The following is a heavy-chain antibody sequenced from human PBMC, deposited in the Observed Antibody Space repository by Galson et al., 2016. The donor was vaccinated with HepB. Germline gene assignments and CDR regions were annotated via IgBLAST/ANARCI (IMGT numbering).Heavy chain of an antibody. Sequence: SLRLSCAASGFTFSSYGKHWVRQAPGQGLEWVAVIWYDGNSKYFADSVKGRFTISRDNSKNTLYLQMNSLRAEDTAVYYCAREGWELRGAFDIWGQGTMVTVSS. CDR3: AREGWELRGAFDI. D-gene: IGHD1-26*01. CDR1: GFTFSSYG. J-gene: IGHJ3*02. V-gene: IGHV3-33*01. CDR2: IWYDGNSK.